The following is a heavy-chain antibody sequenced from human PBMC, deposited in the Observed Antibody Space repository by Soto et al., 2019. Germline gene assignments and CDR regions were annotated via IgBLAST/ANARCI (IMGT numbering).Heavy chain of an antibody. D-gene: IGHD6-13*01. J-gene: IGHJ6*02. CDR3: ASSGYSSSWGLYYYYGMDV. Sequence: ASVKVSCKASGYTSTGYYMHWVRQAPGQGLEWMGWINPNSGGTNYAQKLQGRVTMTRDTSISTAYMELSRLRSDDTAVYYCASSGYSSSWGLYYYYGMDVWGQGTTVTAP. CDR1: GYTSTGYY. V-gene: IGHV1-2*02. CDR2: INPNSGGT.